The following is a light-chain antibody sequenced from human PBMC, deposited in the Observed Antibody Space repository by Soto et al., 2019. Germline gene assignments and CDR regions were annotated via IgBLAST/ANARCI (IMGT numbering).Light chain of an antibody. CDR3: QQYDISFT. Sequence: EIVLTQSPGTLSLSPGERATLSCRASQSVPSNFLAWYQQKPGQAPILVIYGVSRRPTGIPDRFSGHGSGTDFTLTIIRLEPEDFPVYYFQQYDISFTFGQRTKLVIK. CDR1: QSVPSNF. V-gene: IGKV3-20*01. J-gene: IGKJ1*01. CDR2: GVS.